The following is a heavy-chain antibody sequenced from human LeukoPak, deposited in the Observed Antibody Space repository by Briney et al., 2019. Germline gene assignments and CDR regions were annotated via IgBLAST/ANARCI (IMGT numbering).Heavy chain of an antibody. D-gene: IGHD3-3*01. CDR1: GFTFRSYS. J-gene: IGHJ4*02. V-gene: IGHV3-21*01. CDR3: ARGGTSTYYDFWSGYYQGYFDY. Sequence: KTGGSLRLSCAASGFTFRSYSMNWVRQAPGKGLEWVSSISSSSSFIYYADSVKGRFTTSRDNSKNSLYLQMNSLRAVDTAVYYCARGGTSTYYDFWSGYYQGYFDYWGQGNLVTVSS. CDR2: ISSSSSFI.